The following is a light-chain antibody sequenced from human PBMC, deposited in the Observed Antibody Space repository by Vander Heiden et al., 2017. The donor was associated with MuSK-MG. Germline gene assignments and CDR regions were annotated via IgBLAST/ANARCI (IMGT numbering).Light chain of an antibody. CDR3: CSYAGSYMV. CDR1: SSDVGGYNY. J-gene: IGLJ2*01. CDR2: DVR. Sequence: QSALTQPRSVSGSPGQSVTISCTGTSSDVGGYNYVSWYQQHPGKAPKLMIYDVRKRPSGVPDRFSGSKSGNTAALTISGLQAEDDADYYCCSYAGSYMVFGGGTKLTVL. V-gene: IGLV2-11*01.